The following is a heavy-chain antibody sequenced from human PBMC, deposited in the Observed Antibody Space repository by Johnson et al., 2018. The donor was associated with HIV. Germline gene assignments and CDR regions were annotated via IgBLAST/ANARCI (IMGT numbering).Heavy chain of an antibody. Sequence: EQLVESGGGLVQPGGSLRLSCAASGFAFRTHWMVWVRQVPGKGPVWVSAISGSGGSTYYADSVKGRFTISRDNSKNTLYLQMNSLRAEDTAVYYCANGGGGAFDIWGQGTMVTVSS. J-gene: IGHJ3*02. V-gene: IGHV3-23*04. CDR1: GFAFRTHW. CDR2: ISGSGGST. CDR3: ANGGGGAFDI. D-gene: IGHD3-16*01.